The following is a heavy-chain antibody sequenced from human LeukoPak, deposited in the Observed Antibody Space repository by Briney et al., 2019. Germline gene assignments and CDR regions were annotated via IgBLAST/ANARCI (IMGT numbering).Heavy chain of an antibody. CDR1: GFTFSSYE. Sequence: GGSLRLSCAASGFTFSSYEMNWVRQAPGKGLEWVSYISSSGSTICYADSVKGRFTISRDNAKNSLYLQMNSLRAEDTAVYYCAELGITMIGGVWGKGTTVTVSS. CDR3: AELGITMIGGV. D-gene: IGHD3-10*02. V-gene: IGHV3-48*03. J-gene: IGHJ6*04. CDR2: ISSSGSTI.